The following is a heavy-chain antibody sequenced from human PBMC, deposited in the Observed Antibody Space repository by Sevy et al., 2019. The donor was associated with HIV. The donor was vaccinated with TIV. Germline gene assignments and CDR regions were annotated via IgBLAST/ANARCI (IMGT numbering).Heavy chain of an antibody. V-gene: IGHV3-11*01. CDR2: ISSSGRTI. CDR1: GFTFSDYY. Sequence: GGSLRLSCAASGFTFSDYYMSWIRQAPGKGLEWVSYISSSGRTIYYADSVKGRFTISRDNAKNSLYLQMNSLRAEDTAVYYCARGDRVLRYFDWFPSPYFDYWGQGTLVTVSS. J-gene: IGHJ4*02. CDR3: ARGDRVLRYFDWFPSPYFDY. D-gene: IGHD3-9*01.